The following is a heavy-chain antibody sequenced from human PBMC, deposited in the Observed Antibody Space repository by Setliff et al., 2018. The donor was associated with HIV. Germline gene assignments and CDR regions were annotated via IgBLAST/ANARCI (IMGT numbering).Heavy chain of an antibody. V-gene: IGHV4-39*01. CDR2: IFYSGSS. D-gene: IGHD1-7*01. J-gene: IGHJ4*02. CDR1: GGSISSNSYY. Sequence: SETLSLTCTVSGGSISSNSYYWGWIRQPPGKGLEWIGSIFYSGSSHHNPSLQSRITISVDTSKNQFSLKLSSVTAADTAVYYCARTPEELRYFDYWGQGTLVTVSS. CDR3: ARTPEELRYFDY.